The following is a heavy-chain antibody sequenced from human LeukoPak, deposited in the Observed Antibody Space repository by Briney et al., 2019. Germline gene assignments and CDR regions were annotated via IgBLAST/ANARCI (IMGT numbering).Heavy chain of an antibody. J-gene: IGHJ6*03. V-gene: IGHV1-2*02. CDR2: INPNSDGT. Sequence: ASVKVSCKASGYTFTDYYVHWVRQAPGQGLEWMGWINPNSDGTNYAQRFQGRVTMTRDTSISTAYMELSGLRSDDTAVYFCARAGYYDRRGYYLYYYYYMDVWGKGTTVTISS. CDR3: ARAGYYDRRGYYLYYYYYMDV. D-gene: IGHD3-22*01. CDR1: GYTFTDYY.